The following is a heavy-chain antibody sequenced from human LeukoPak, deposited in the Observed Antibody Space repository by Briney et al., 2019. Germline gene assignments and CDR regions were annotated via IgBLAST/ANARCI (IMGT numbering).Heavy chain of an antibody. V-gene: IGHV4-39*07. D-gene: IGHD6-13*01. CDR3: ARPGGSSSWYYFDY. CDR2: IYYSGST. J-gene: IGHJ4*02. Sequence: SETLSLTCAVSGGSISSSSYYWGWIRQPPGKGLEWIGSIYYSGSTYYNPSLKSRVTISVDTSKNQFSLKLSSVTAADTAVYYCARPGGSSSWYYFDYWGQGTLVTVSS. CDR1: GGSISSSSYY.